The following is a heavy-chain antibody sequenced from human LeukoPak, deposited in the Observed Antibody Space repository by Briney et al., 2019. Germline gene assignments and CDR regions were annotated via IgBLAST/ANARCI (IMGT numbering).Heavy chain of an antibody. J-gene: IGHJ6*03. D-gene: IGHD2-15*01. CDR2: IYYSGST. CDR3: ARGYCSGGSCYSYYYYNYMDV. V-gene: IGHV4-39*07. CDR1: AGFVSNSNYY. Sequence: SETLSLTCTVSAGFVSNSNYYWGWIRQPPGKGLEWIGSIYYSGSTYYNPSLESRVTISVDTSKNQFSLKLSSVTAADTAVYYCARGYCSGGSCYSYYYYNYMDVWGKGTTVTVSS.